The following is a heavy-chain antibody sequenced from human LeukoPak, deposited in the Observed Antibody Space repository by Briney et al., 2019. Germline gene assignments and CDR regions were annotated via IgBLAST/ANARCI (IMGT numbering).Heavy chain of an antibody. CDR3: ARDLGAAVVTAGFDF. CDR1: GFMFSTYW. D-gene: IGHD4-23*01. CDR2: IKEDGGEK. J-gene: IGHJ4*02. Sequence: GGSLRLSCAASGFMFSTYWMSWVRQAPGKGLEWVANIKEDGGEKYYVDSVKGRFTISRDNSKNTLYLQMNSLRAEDTALYYCARDLGAAVVTAGFDFWGQGTLVTVSS. V-gene: IGHV3-7*01.